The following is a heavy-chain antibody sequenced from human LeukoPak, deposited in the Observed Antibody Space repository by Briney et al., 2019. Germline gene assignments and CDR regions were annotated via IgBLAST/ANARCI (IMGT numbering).Heavy chain of an antibody. D-gene: IGHD3-22*01. J-gene: IGHJ4*02. V-gene: IGHV3-9*01. CDR2: ISWNSGRI. CDR1: GFTFDDYA. Sequence: GRSLRLSCAASGFTFDDYAMHWVRQAPGKGREWVSGISWNSGRIGYADSVKGRLTISRDNAKNSLYLQMNSLRAEDTALYYCARDHYYDSSGYHYFDYWGQGTLVTVSS. CDR3: ARDHYYDSSGYHYFDY.